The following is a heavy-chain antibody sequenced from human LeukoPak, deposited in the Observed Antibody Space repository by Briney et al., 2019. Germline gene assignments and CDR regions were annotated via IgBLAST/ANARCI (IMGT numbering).Heavy chain of an antibody. V-gene: IGHV3-23*01. CDR1: GFTFSTFA. CDR3: ATYRQVLLPFES. D-gene: IGHD2-8*02. CDR2: IFPSGGEI. J-gene: IGHJ4*02. Sequence: PGGSLRLSCAASGFTFSTFAMIWLRHPPGKELEWVSSIFPSGGEIHYADSVRGRFTISRDNSKSTLSLQMNSLRAEDTAIYYCATYRQVLLPFESWGQGTLVTVSS.